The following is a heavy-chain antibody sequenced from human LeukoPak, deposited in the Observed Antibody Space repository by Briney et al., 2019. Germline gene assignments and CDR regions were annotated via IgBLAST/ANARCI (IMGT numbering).Heavy chain of an antibody. CDR2: IYHSGST. V-gene: IGHV4-38-2*02. CDR1: GYSISSGYY. J-gene: IGHJ6*03. CDR3: ARLIAAAGPYYMDV. D-gene: IGHD6-13*01. Sequence: SETLSLTCTVSGYSISSGYYWGWIRQPPGKRLEWIGSIYHSGSTYYNPSLKSRVTISVDTSKNQFSLKLSSVTAADTAVYYCARLIAAAGPYYMDVWGKGTTVTVSS.